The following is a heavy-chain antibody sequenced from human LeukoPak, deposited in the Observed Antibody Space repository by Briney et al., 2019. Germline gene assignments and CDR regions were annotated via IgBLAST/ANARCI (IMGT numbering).Heavy chain of an antibody. V-gene: IGHV3-48*03. CDR2: ISSSGSTI. CDR3: ARDGGSYCY. D-gene: IGHD1-26*01. J-gene: IGHJ4*02. Sequence: PGGSLRLSCAASGFTFSSYEMNWVRQAPGKGLEWVSYISSSGSTIYYADSVKCRFTISRDNAKNLLYLQMNSLRAEDTAVYYCARDGGSYCYWGQGTLVTVSS. CDR1: GFTFSSYE.